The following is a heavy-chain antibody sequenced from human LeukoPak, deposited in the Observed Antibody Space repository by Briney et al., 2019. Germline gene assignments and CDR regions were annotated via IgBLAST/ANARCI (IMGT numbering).Heavy chain of an antibody. CDR2: ISAFNGKT. CDR1: GYTFTNYG. J-gene: IGHJ3*02. V-gene: IGHV1-18*01. D-gene: IGHD3-16*01. Sequence: RASVKVSCKASGYTFTNYGSSWVRQAPGRGLEWMGWISAFNGKTNFAQKLQGRVTLTTDTSTSTAYMELRSLRSGDTAVYYCAKDFLGESRTFDIWGQGTMVTVSS. CDR3: AKDFLGESRTFDI.